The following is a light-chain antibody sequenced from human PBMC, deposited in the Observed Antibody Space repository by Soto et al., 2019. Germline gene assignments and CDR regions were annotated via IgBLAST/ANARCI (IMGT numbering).Light chain of an antibody. CDR2: AAS. J-gene: IGKJ3*01. CDR3: QQLNSYPHIT. Sequence: DIPLTQSPSFLSASVGDRVTITSRASQDISSYLARYQQKPGKAPKLLIYAASTLQSGVPSRFSGSGSGTEFTLTISSLQPEDFATYYCQQLNSYPHITFGPGTKVDIK. V-gene: IGKV1-9*01. CDR1: QDISSY.